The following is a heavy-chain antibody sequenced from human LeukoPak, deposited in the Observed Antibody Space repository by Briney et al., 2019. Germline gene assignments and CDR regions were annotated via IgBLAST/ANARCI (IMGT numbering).Heavy chain of an antibody. Sequence: ASVKVSCKASGYTFTGYCMHWVRQAPGQGLEWMGWINPNSGGTNYAQKFQGRVTMTRDTSISTAYMELSRLRSDDTAVYYCARDDPIAAAGIDYWGQGTLVTVSS. J-gene: IGHJ4*02. CDR3: ARDDPIAAAGIDY. CDR2: INPNSGGT. D-gene: IGHD6-13*01. CDR1: GYTFTGYC. V-gene: IGHV1-2*02.